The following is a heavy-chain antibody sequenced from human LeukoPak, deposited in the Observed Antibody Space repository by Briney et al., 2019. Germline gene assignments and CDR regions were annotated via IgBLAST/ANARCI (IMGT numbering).Heavy chain of an antibody. CDR3: ARVKAGYYYYMDV. Sequence: GGSLRLSCAASGFTVSSNYMSWVRQAPGKGLEWVSVIYSGGSTYYADSVKGRFTISRDNSKNTLYLQMNSLRAEDTAVYYCARVKAGYYYYMDVWGKGTTVTVSS. D-gene: IGHD3-10*01. J-gene: IGHJ6*03. CDR2: IYSGGST. CDR1: GFTVSSNY. V-gene: IGHV3-53*01.